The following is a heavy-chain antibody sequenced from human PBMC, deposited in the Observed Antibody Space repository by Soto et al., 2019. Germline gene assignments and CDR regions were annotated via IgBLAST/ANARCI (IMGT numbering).Heavy chain of an antibody. CDR2: ISSSGSTI. Sequence: EVQLVESGGGLVQPGGSLRLSCAASGFTFSSYSMNWVRQAPGKGLEWVSYISSSGSTIYYADSVKGRFTISRDNAKNSLYLQMNSLRAEDTAVYYCARGPTTRVKDWFDPWGQGTLVTVSS. D-gene: IGHD4-17*01. CDR3: ARGPTTRVKDWFDP. CDR1: GFTFSSYS. J-gene: IGHJ5*02. V-gene: IGHV3-48*01.